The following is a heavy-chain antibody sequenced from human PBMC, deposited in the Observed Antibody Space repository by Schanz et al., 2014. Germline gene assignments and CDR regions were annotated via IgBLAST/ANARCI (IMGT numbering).Heavy chain of an antibody. CDR2: ISYDGGHK. CDR1: GFTFSSYA. CDR3: ARGRSLGWCDY. V-gene: IGHV3-30*04. J-gene: IGHJ4*02. D-gene: IGHD2-21*01. Sequence: QVQLVESGGGVVQPGRSLRLSCAASGFTFSSYAMHWVRQAPGRGLQWVALISYDGGHKYYADSVKGRFTISRDNSKNTLYLQMHSLRAEDTAVYYCARGRSLGWCDYWGQGTLVTVSS.